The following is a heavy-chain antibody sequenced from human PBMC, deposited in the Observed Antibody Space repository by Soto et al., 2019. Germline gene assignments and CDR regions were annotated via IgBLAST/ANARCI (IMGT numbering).Heavy chain of an antibody. D-gene: IGHD2-21*01. CDR1: GYTFTSYA. CDR3: ARLGAYYQSIDP. Sequence: GASVKVSCKASGYTFTSYAMHWVRQAPGQRLEWMGWINAGNGNTKYSQKFQGRVTITRDTSASTAYMELSSLRSEDTAAYYCARLGAYYQSIDPWGPGTLVTVSS. CDR2: INAGNGNT. J-gene: IGHJ5*02. V-gene: IGHV1-3*01.